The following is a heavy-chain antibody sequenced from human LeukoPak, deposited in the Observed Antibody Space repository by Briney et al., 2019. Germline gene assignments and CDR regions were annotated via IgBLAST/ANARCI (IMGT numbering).Heavy chain of an antibody. Sequence: PSETLSLTCTVSGGSISSSSYYWGWIRQPPGKGLEWIGSIYYSGSTYYNPSLKSRVTISVDTSKNQFSLKLSSVTAADTAVYYCATVDYYGSGSKRYFDYWGQGTLVTVSS. V-gene: IGHV4-39*01. J-gene: IGHJ4*02. CDR3: ATVDYYGSGSKRYFDY. D-gene: IGHD3-10*01. CDR1: GGSISSSSYY. CDR2: IYYSGST.